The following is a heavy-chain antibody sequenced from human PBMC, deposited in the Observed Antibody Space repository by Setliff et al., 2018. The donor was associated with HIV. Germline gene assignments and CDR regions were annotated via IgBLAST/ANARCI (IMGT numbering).Heavy chain of an antibody. CDR3: ASDFMGSDAFDI. V-gene: IGHV3-48*01. J-gene: IGHJ3*02. CDR2: ISSRSTTI. Sequence: GGSLRLSCAASGFTFSSSNMNWVRQAPGKGLEWLSFISSRSTTIYYADSVKDRFTISRDNAENSLYLQMNSLRVDDTAVYYCASDFMGSDAFDIWGQGTMVTVS. CDR1: GFTFSSSN. D-gene: IGHD3-10*01.